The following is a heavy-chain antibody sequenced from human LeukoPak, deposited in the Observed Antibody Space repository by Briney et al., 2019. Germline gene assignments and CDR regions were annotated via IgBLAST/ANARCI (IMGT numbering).Heavy chain of an antibody. CDR3: ARGVEDFDY. CDR1: GGSISRYY. Sequence: PSETLSLTCTVSGGSISRYYWSWVREPPGKGLEWIGYIYYSGSTNYNPSLKSRVTISVDTSKNQFSPKLSSVTAAGTAVYYCARGVEDFDYWGQGTLVTVSS. V-gene: IGHV4-59*01. J-gene: IGHJ4*02. CDR2: IYYSGST.